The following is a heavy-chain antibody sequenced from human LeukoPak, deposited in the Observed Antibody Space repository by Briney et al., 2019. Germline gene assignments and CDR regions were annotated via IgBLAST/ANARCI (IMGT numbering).Heavy chain of an antibody. CDR1: GFTFSRYA. V-gene: IGHV3-30-3*01. Sequence: PGRSLRLSCAASGFTFSRYAMHWVRQAPGKGLEWVAVISYDGSNEYYADSVKGRFTISRDNSKNTLYLQMNSPRPEDTAVYYCAREAEAFDIWGQGTMVTVSS. CDR2: ISYDGSNE. CDR3: AREAEAFDI. J-gene: IGHJ3*02.